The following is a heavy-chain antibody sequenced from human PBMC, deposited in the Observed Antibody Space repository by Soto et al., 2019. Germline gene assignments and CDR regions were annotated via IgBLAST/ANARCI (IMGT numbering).Heavy chain of an antibody. J-gene: IGHJ4*02. CDR3: ARARIDY. CDR1: GFIFSDYW. V-gene: IGHV3-7*03. Sequence: EVQLVESGGGLVQPGGSLRLSCAVSGFIFSDYWMTWVRQAPGKGLEWVANINPEGSEKYYVDSVKGRFTISRVNAKNSLYLQMISLRAEDTALYYCARARIDYWGRGTLITVSS. CDR2: INPEGSEK.